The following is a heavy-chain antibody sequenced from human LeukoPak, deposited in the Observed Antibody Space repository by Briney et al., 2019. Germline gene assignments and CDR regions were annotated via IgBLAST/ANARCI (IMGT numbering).Heavy chain of an antibody. CDR1: VYTFTGYY. D-gene: IGHD3-10*01. V-gene: IGHV1-2*02. CDR3: ARDPYGSGSYTN. Sequence: ASVNVSCKASVYTFTGYYMHWVRQAPGQGREWMGWINPNSGGTNYAQKFQGRVTMTRDTSISTAYMELSRLRSDDTAVYYCARDPYGSGSYTNWGQGTLVTVSS. CDR2: INPNSGGT. J-gene: IGHJ4*02.